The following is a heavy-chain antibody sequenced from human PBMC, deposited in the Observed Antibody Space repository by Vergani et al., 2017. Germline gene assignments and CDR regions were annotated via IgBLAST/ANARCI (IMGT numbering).Heavy chain of an antibody. Sequence: EVQLVESGGGLVQPGGSLRLSCAASGSTFSSYAMNWVRQAPGKGLEWVSYISRSSSTIYYADSVKGRFTISRDNAKNSLHLQMNNLRAEATAVYYCAGQSRDVFCTNGVCPLGYWGQGALVTVSS. J-gene: IGHJ4*02. CDR1: GSTFSSYA. CDR2: ISRSSSTI. V-gene: IGHV3-48*01. D-gene: IGHD2-8*01. CDR3: AGQSRDVFCTNGVCPLGY.